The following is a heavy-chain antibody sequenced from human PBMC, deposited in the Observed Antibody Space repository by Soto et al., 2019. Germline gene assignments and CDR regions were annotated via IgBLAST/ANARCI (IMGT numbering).Heavy chain of an antibody. CDR2: ISFDGSNK. CDR1: GFTFSTYG. CDR3: VKTSRSSGYYSYFDY. J-gene: IGHJ4*02. D-gene: IGHD3-22*01. Sequence: QVQLVESGGGVVQPGRSLRLSCAASGFTFSTYGMHWVRQAPGKGLEWVAVISFDGSNKYYADSVKGRFTISRDNSKNTLYLQLNSLRPEDTAVYYCVKTSRSSGYYSYFDYWGQGTLVTVSS. V-gene: IGHV3-30*18.